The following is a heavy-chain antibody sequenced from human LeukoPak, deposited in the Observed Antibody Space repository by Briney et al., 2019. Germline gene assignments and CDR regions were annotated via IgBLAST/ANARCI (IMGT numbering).Heavy chain of an antibody. CDR1: GFTFSSYA. CDR2: ISYDGSNK. J-gene: IGHJ4*02. CDR3: AKDQKGPH. Sequence: GGSLRLSCAASGFTFSSYAMHWVRQAPGKGLEWVAVISYDGSNKYYADSVKGRFTISRDNSKNTPYLQMNSLRAEDTAVYYCAKDQKGPHWGQGTLVTVSS. V-gene: IGHV3-30*04.